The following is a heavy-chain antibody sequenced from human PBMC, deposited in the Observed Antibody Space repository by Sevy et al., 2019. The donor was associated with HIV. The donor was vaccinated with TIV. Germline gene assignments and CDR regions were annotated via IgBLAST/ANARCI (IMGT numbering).Heavy chain of an antibody. CDR3: AGAAGSNPYYYYYMDV. D-gene: IGHD3-16*02. Sequence: ASVKVSCKASGGTFSSYAISWVRQAPGQGLEWMGGIIPILGIANYAQKFQGRVTITADKSTSTAYMELSSLRSEDTAVYYCAGAAGSNPYYYYYMDVWGKGTTVTVSS. CDR2: IIPILGIA. CDR1: GGTFSSYA. J-gene: IGHJ6*03. V-gene: IGHV1-69*10.